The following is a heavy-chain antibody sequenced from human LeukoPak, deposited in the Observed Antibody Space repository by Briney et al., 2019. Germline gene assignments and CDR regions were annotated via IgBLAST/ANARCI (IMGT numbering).Heavy chain of an antibody. CDR2: IAVGYGHT. CDR1: GFTFNLYSA. V-gene: IGHV1-58*01. Sequence: ASVKVSCKASGFTFNLYSAVQWVRQTPGQRLEWIGWIAVGYGHTNYAQKFQERLTITRDMSTNTAYMELSSLRPEDTAVYYCAKVSRRSSGWYVGYFDYWGQGTLVTVSS. CDR3: AKVSRRSSGWYVGYFDY. J-gene: IGHJ4*02. D-gene: IGHD6-19*01.